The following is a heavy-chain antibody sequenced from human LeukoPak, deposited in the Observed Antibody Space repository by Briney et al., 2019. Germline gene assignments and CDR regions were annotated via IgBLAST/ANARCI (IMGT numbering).Heavy chain of an antibody. CDR2: INHSGST. J-gene: IGHJ3*02. CDR1: GGSFSGYY. V-gene: IGHV4-34*01. CDR3: ASLTTAEAFDI. Sequence: SETLSLTCAVYGGSFSGYYWSWIRQPPGKGLEWIGEINHSGSTNYNPSLKSRVTISVDTSKNQFSLKLSSVTAANTAVYYCASLTTAEAFDIWGQGTMVTVSS. D-gene: IGHD3-22*01.